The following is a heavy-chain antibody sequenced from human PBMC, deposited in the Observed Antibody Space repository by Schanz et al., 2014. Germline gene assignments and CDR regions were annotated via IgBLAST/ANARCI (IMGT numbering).Heavy chain of an antibody. D-gene: IGHD5-12*01. Sequence: QAQLVESGGGVVQPGRSLRLSCVASGFTFISYDIHWVRQAPGKGLEWVAVIRYDGRNKNFVESVKGRFTISRDNSNNTVYLQMNTLRAEDTAVYYCAKEKGGHSGYDLVSWGQGTLLIVSS. CDR1: GFTFISYD. CDR2: IRYDGRNK. J-gene: IGHJ5*02. V-gene: IGHV3-33*06. CDR3: AKEKGGHSGYDLVS.